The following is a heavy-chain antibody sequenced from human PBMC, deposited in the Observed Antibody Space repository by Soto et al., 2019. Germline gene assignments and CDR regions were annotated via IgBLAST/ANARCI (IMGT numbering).Heavy chain of an antibody. J-gene: IGHJ4*02. D-gene: IGHD5-12*01. Sequence: GASVKVSCKASGYTFTSYGISWVRQAPGQGLEWMGWISAYNGNTNYAQKLQGRVTMTTDTSTSTAYKELRNLRSDDTAVFYCARAGGYSGYDYELFDYWGQGTLVTVSS. CDR3: ARAGGYSGYDYELFDY. CDR2: ISAYNGNT. V-gene: IGHV1-18*01. CDR1: GYTFTSYG.